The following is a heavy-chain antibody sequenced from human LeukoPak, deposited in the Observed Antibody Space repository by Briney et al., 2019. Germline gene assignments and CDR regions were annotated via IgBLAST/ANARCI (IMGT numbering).Heavy chain of an antibody. CDR3: AKGYSGYYYEIPFDN. D-gene: IGHD3-22*01. CDR1: GFTFSNYA. J-gene: IGHJ4*02. CDR2: ISGTGAST. Sequence: GGSLRLSCAASGFTFSNYAMSWVRQAPGKGLEWVSAISGTGASTYYADSVKGRFTISRDNSKNTMYLQMNSLRAEDTAIYYCAKGYSGYYYEIPFDNWGQGTLVTVSS. V-gene: IGHV3-23*01.